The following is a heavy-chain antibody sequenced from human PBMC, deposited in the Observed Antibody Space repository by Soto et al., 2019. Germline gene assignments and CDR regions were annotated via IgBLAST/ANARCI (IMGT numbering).Heavy chain of an antibody. CDR2: IDPSGGKT. J-gene: IGHJ5*02. Sequence: ALVKVSCKASGYTFTRDQIHWVRQAPGQGLEWMGMIDPSGGKTNYAQKFQGRVTMTRDTSTSTVYMALSSLRSEDTAIYFCGRVMRSLLSITALDTWGQGTLVTLSS. V-gene: IGHV1-46*01. CDR1: GYTFTRDQ. CDR3: GRVMRSLLSITALDT. D-gene: IGHD3-10*01.